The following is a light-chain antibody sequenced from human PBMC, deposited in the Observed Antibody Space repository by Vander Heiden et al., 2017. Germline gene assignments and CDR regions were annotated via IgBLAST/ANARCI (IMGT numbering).Light chain of an antibody. V-gene: IGKV1-39*01. Sequence: DIQMTQSPSSLSASVGDRVTITCRSLSQSISSYLNWYQQKPGKAPKLLIYAASSLQSGVPSRFSGSGSGTDFTLTISSLQPEDFATYYCQQSSSTPRTFGQGTKVEIK. CDR3: QQSSSTPRT. CDR2: AAS. CDR1: QSISSY. J-gene: IGKJ1*01.